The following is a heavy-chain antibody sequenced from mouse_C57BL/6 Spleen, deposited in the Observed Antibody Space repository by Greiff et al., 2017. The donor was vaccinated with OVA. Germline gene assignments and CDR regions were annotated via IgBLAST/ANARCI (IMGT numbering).Heavy chain of an antibody. CDR3: TTCPLYGSSTYYFDY. Sequence: VQLQQSGAELVRPGASVKLSCTASGFNIKDYYMHWVKQRPEQGLEWIGRIDPEDGDTEYAPKFQGKATMTADTSSNTAYLQLSSLTSEDTAVYYCTTCPLYGSSTYYFDYWGQGTTLTVSS. J-gene: IGHJ2*01. V-gene: IGHV14-1*01. CDR1: GFNIKDYY. CDR2: IDPEDGDT. D-gene: IGHD1-1*01.